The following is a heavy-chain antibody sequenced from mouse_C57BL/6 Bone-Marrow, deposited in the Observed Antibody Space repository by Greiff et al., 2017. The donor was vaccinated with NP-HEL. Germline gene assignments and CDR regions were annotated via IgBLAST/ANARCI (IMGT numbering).Heavy chain of an antibody. Sequence: EVNLVESGGGLVQPGGSLKLSCAASGFTFSDYYMYWVRQTPEKRLEWVAYISNGGGSTYYPDTVKGRFTISRDNAKNTLYLQMSRLKSEDTAMYYCARRGLLWSYYAMDYWGQGTSVTVSS. CDR3: ARRGLLWSYYAMDY. CDR2: ISNGGGST. D-gene: IGHD2-1*01. V-gene: IGHV5-12*01. CDR1: GFTFSDYY. J-gene: IGHJ4*01.